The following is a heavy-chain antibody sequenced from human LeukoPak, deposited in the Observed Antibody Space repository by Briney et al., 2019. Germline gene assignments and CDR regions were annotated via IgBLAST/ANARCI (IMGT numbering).Heavy chain of an antibody. CDR2: IYYSGST. CDR1: GGSISSSSYY. J-gene: IGHJ4*02. D-gene: IGHD5-18*01. V-gene: IGHV4-39*01. CDR3: ARMDTAMVTFGY. Sequence: PSETLSLTCPVSGGSISSSSYYWGWIRQPPGKGLEWIGSIYYSGSTYYNPSLKGRVTISVDTSKNQFSLKLSSVTAADTAVYYCARMDTAMVTFGYWGQGTLVTVSS.